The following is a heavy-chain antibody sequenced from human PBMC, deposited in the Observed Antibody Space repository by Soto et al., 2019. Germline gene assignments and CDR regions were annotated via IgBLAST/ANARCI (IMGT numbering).Heavy chain of an antibody. Sequence: ELQLVESGGGSVQPGGSLRLSCAASGSTVSTNYMSWVRQAPGKGLECVAILYMSGNSYYADSVRGRFTISRDTSKRTLSLQMGSLRAGDTAVYYCTQEELGRDHWGQGTLVTVSS. CDR1: GSTVSTNY. V-gene: IGHV3-66*01. CDR2: LYMSGNS. D-gene: IGHD7-27*01. J-gene: IGHJ4*02. CDR3: TQEELGRDH.